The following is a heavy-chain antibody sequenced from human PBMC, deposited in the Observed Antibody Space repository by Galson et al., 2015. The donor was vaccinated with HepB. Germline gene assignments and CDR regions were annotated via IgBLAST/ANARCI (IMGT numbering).Heavy chain of an antibody. V-gene: IGHV4-34*01. CDR2: INHSGST. J-gene: IGHJ4*02. CDR1: GGSFSGYY. Sequence: SETPSLTCAVYGGSFSGYYWSWIRQPPGKGLEWIGEINHSGSTNYNPSLKSRVTISVDTSKNQFSLKLSSVTAADTAVYYCARGRDSYGYFHFDYWGQGTLVTVSS. D-gene: IGHD5-18*01. CDR3: ARGRDSYGYFHFDY.